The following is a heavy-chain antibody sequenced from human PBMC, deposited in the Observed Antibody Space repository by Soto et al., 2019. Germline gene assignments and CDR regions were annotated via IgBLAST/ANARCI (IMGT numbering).Heavy chain of an antibody. J-gene: IGHJ4*02. V-gene: IGHV4-59*12. Sequence: SETLSLTCTVSGGSISSYYWSWIRQPPGKGLEWIGYIYYSGSTYYNPSLKSRVTISVDRSKNQFSLKLSFVTAADTAVYYCARGGVDYYDSSGYYFSPYYFDYWGQGTLVTVSS. CDR1: GGSISSYY. D-gene: IGHD3-22*01. CDR3: ARGGVDYYDSSGYYFSPYYFDY. CDR2: IYYSGST.